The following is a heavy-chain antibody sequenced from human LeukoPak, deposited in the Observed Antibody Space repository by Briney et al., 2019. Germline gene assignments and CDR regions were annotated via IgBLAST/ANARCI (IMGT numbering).Heavy chain of an antibody. CDR1: GFTFSSYS. J-gene: IGHJ6*04. D-gene: IGHD2-15*01. Sequence: GGSLRLSCAASGFTFSSYSMHWVRQAPGKGLGLVEFIWYDGSNKYYADSVKGRFTISRDNSKNTLYLQMNSLRAEDTAVYYCAKGDDDIVVVVAATPMDVWGKGTTVTVSS. V-gene: IGHV3-30*02. CDR2: IWYDGSNK. CDR3: AKGDDDIVVVVAATPMDV.